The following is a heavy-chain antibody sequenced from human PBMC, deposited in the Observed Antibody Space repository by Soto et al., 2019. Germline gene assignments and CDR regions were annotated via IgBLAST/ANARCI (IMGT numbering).Heavy chain of an antibody. J-gene: IGHJ5*02. D-gene: IGHD3-16*01. CDR1: GDSISSDY. V-gene: IGHV4-59*01. CDR3: ARQVVAAYTGWFDP. Sequence: SETLSLTCSVSGDSISSDYWSWIRQPPGKGLEWIGYIHYSGSTNYNPSLKSRVTISVDTSKNQFSVKLSSVTAADTAVYYCARQVVAAYTGWFDPWGQGTPVTVSS. CDR2: IHYSGST.